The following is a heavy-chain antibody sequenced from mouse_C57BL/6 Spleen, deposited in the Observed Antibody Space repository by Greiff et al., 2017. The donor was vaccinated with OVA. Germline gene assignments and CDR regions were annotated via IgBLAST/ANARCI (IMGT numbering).Heavy chain of an antibody. J-gene: IGHJ2*01. CDR2: INYDGSST. D-gene: IGHD1-1*01. V-gene: IGHV5-16*01. CDR3: ARDGGYGSGFDY. Sequence: EVKLVESEGGLVQPGSSMKLSCTASGFTFSDYYMAWVRQVPEKGLEWVANINYDGSSTYYLDSLKSRFIISRDNAKNILYLQMSSLKSEDTATYYCARDGGYGSGFDYWGQGTTLTVSS. CDR1: GFTFSDYY.